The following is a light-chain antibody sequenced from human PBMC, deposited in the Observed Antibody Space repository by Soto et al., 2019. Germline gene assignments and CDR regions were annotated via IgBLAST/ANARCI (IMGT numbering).Light chain of an antibody. CDR1: QSVLYSTNNKNY. CDR2: WAA. J-gene: IGKJ4*01. V-gene: IGKV4-1*01. Sequence: DIVMTQSPDSLAVSLGERATINCKSSQSVLYSTNNKNYLAWYQQKPGQPPKLLIYWAATRESGVPDRFSGSGSGTDFTLTISSLQAEDVAVYSCQNYYITPLTFGGGTKVEIK. CDR3: QNYYITPLT.